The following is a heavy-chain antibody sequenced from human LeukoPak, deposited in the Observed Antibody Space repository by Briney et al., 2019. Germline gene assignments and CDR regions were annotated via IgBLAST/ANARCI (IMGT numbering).Heavy chain of an antibody. V-gene: IGHV3-11*01. CDR2: ISSSGSTI. J-gene: IGHJ4*02. CDR1: GFIFSDYY. CDR3: ARELDSGYDR. Sequence: GGSLRLSCAASGFIFSDYYMSWIRQAPGKGLEWLSYISSSGSTIYYADSVKGRFTISRDNARNSLYLQMDSLRAEDTAVYYCARELDSGYDRWGQGTLVTVSS. D-gene: IGHD5-12*01.